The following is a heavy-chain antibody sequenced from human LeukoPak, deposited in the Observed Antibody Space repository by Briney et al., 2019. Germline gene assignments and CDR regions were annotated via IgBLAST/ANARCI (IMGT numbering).Heavy chain of an antibody. V-gene: IGHV4-59*01. D-gene: IGHD5-24*01. CDR3: ARRRDGYNEDFFDY. CDR2: IYYSGST. J-gene: IGHJ4*02. Sequence: SETLSLTCTVSGGSISSYYWSWIRQPPGKGLEWIGNIYYSGSTNYNPSLKSRVTISVDTSKNPFSLKLSSVTAADTAVYYCARRRDGYNEDFFDYWGQGTLVTVSS. CDR1: GGSISSYY.